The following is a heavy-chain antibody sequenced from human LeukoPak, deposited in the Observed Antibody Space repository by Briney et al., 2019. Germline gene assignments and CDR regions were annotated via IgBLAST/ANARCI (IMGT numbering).Heavy chain of an antibody. CDR2: IKSKTNGGTT. CDR1: GFTFSNAW. Sequence: PGGSLRLSCAASGFTFSNAWMSWVRQAPGKGLEWVGRIKSKTNGGTTDYAAPVKGRFTISRDDSKNTLYLQMNSLKTEDTAVYYCTTEGLSTVVTRYHGLDFFDYWGQGTLVTVSS. D-gene: IGHD4-23*01. CDR3: TTEGLSTVVTRYHGLDFFDY. J-gene: IGHJ4*02. V-gene: IGHV3-15*01.